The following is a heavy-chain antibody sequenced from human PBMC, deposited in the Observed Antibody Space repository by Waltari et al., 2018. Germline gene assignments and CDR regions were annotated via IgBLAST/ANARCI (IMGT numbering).Heavy chain of an antibody. D-gene: IGHD6-13*01. CDR2: MSASGLI. J-gene: IGHJ6*02. CDR3: AKDEGARIAPTYGMDV. CDR1: GFPFRPYT. Sequence: EAQLSESGGGLVQPGGSLRPPCAASGFPFRPYTTSWVRQAPGKGLEWVSVMSASGLIYYAESVKGRFSISRDNSKNTLYLQMNRLRDEDTAIYYCAKDEGARIAPTYGMDVWGQGTRV. V-gene: IGHV3-23*01.